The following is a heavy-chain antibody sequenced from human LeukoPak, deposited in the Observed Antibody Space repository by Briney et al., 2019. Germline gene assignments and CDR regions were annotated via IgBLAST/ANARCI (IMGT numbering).Heavy chain of an antibody. CDR3: ARMVRGEGYVLRFLEWLSEDKYYFDY. CDR2: ISSSSSYI. J-gene: IGHJ4*02. CDR1: GFTFSSYS. V-gene: IGHV3-21*01. Sequence: GGSLRLSCAASGFTFSSYSMNWVRQAPGKGLEWVSSISSSSSYIYYADSVKGRFTISRDNAKNSLYLQMNSLRAEDTAVYYCARMVRGEGYVLRFLEWLSEDKYYFDYWGQGTLVTVSS. D-gene: IGHD3-3*01.